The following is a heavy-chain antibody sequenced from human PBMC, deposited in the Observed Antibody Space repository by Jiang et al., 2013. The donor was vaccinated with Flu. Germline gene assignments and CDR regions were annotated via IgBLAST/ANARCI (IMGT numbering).Heavy chain of an antibody. CDR2: IYYSGST. CDR1: GGSISSSSYY. J-gene: IGHJ5*02. V-gene: IGHV4-39*07. CDR3: ARDHVSYYDFWSGGFDP. Sequence: LLKPSETLSLTCTVSGGSISSSSYYWGWIRQPPGKGLEWIGSIYYSGSTYYNPSLKSRVTISVDTSKNQFSLKLSSVTAADTAVYYCARDHVSYYDFWSGGFDPWGQGTLVTVSS. D-gene: IGHD3-3*01.